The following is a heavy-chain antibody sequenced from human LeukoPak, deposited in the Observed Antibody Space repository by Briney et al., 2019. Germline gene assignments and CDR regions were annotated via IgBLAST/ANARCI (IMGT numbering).Heavy chain of an antibody. J-gene: IGHJ4*02. D-gene: IGHD3-9*01. CDR3: ARGYDISDY. CDR1: GFTFSSYG. Sequence: GGSLRLSCAASGFTFSSYGMHWVRQAPGKGLEWVAFIRYDGSDKFYADSVKGRFTISRDNAKNSLYLQMNSLRAEDTAMYYCARGYDISDYWGQGTVVTVSS. V-gene: IGHV3-30*02. CDR2: IRYDGSDK.